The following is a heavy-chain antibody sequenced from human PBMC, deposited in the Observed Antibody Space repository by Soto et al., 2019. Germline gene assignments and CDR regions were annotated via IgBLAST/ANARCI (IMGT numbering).Heavy chain of an antibody. D-gene: IGHD1-1*01. CDR2: ISYDGSNK. V-gene: IGHV3-30-3*01. Sequence: PGGSLRLSCAASGFTFSSYAMHWVRQAPGKGLEWVAVISYDGSNKYYADSVKGRFTISRDNSKNTLYLPMNSLRAEDTAVYYCSREDDAPNYFFSGMDVWGQGTTVTVSS. CDR3: SREDDAPNYFFSGMDV. J-gene: IGHJ6*02. CDR1: GFTFSSYA.